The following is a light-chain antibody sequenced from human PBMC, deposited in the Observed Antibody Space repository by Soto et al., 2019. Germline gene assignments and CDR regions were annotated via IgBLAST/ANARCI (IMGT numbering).Light chain of an antibody. J-gene: IGLJ1*01. CDR2: RNN. CDR3: AAWDDSLSGSV. CDR1: SSNIGSNY. V-gene: IGLV1-47*01. Sequence: QSVLTQPPSASGTPGQRVTISCSGSSSNIGSNYVYWYQQLPGTAPKLLIYRNNQRPSGVPDRFSGSKSGTSASLAISGLRSEDEADYYCAAWDDSLSGSVFGTGPKVNVL.